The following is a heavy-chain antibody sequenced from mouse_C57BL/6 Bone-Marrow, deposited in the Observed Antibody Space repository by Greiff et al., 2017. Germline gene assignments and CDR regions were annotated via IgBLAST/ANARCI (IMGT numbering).Heavy chain of an antibody. Sequence: EVNLVESGGGLVQPGGSLKLSCAASGFTFSDYYMYWVRQTPEKRLEWVAYISNGGGSTYYPDTVKGRFTISRDNAKNTLYLQMSRLKSEDTAMYYCARRTGTGFDYWGQGTTLTVSS. J-gene: IGHJ2*01. CDR1: GFTFSDYY. V-gene: IGHV5-12*01. CDR3: ARRTGTGFDY. D-gene: IGHD4-1*01. CDR2: ISNGGGST.